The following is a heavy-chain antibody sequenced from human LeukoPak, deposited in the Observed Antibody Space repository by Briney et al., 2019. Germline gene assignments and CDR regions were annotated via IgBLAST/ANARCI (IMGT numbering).Heavy chain of an antibody. V-gene: IGHV3-66*01. J-gene: IGHJ4*02. D-gene: IGHD3-22*01. CDR3: ARALADYDSSGFTYYFDY. CDR1: GFTVSSNY. Sequence: GGSLRLSCAASGFTVSSNYMSWVRQAPGKGLEWVSVIYSGGSTYYAASVKGRFTISRDNSKNTLYLQMNSLRAEDTAVYYCARALADYDSSGFTYYFDYWGQGTLVTVSS. CDR2: IYSGGST.